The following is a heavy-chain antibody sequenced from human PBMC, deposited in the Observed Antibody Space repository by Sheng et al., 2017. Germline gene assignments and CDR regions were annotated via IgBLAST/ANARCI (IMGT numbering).Heavy chain of an antibody. CDR1: GFTFSSYA. Sequence: EVQLLESGGGLVQPGGSLRLSCAASGFTFSSYAMSWVRQAPGKGLEWVSAISGSGGSTYYADSVKGRFTISRDNSKNTLYLQMNSLRAEDTAVYYCSENGGYYYDSSGYLGVDWGQGTLVTVSS. D-gene: IGHD3-22*01. J-gene: IGHJ4*02. V-gene: IGHV3-23*01. CDR3: SENGGYYYDSSGYLGVD. CDR2: ISGSGGST.